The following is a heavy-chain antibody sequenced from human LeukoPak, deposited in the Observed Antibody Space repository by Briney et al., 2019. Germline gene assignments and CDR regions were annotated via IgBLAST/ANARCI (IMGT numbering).Heavy chain of an antibody. V-gene: IGHV3-23*01. CDR2: TSSSDAGT. D-gene: IGHD2-15*01. CDR3: ARVLRYCSGGNCYSGGLGYMDV. Sequence: GGSLRLSCAAFGFPLSSYAMSWVRQAPGKGLEWVSATSSSDAGTYHADSVRGRFTISRDNSKNSLFLQMNSLRAEDTAVYYCARVLRYCSGGNCYSGGLGYMDVWGKGTTVTISS. CDR1: GFPLSSYA. J-gene: IGHJ6*03.